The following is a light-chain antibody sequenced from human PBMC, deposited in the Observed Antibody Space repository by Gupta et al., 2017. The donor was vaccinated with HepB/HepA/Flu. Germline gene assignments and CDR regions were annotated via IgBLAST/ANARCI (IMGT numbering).Light chain of an antibody. V-gene: IGKV1-16*01. J-gene: IGKJ3*01. CDR1: RALTI. Sequence: DIQMTQSPSSLSASMETESPSLVGRVRALTIFLAWFQQTPGKAPKSLIYGASSLQSGVPSRFFGSGSGTDFTLTISSLQPEDFGTYYCQQYNNFPITFGPGTKVDIK. CDR3: QQYNNFPIT. CDR2: GAS.